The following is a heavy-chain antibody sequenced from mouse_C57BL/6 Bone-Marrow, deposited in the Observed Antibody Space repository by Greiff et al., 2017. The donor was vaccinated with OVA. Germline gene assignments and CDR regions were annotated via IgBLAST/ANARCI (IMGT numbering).Heavy chain of an antibody. CDR2: INPNNGGT. J-gene: IGHJ4*01. CDR1: GYTFTDYN. V-gene: IGHV1-18*01. D-gene: IGHD1-1*01. Sequence: VQLQQSGPELVKPGASVKIPCKASGYTFTDYNMDWVKQSHGKSLEWIGDINPNNGGTIYNQKFKGKATLTVDKSSSTAYMELRSLTSEDTAVYYCARESYYYGSSYAMDYWGQGTSVTVSS. CDR3: ARESYYYGSSYAMDY.